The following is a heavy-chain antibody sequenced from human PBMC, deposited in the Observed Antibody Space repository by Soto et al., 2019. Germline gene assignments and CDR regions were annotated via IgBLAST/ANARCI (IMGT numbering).Heavy chain of an antibody. D-gene: IGHD6-13*01. CDR1: GGSISSYY. Sequence: SETLSLTCTVSGGSISSYYWSWIRQPPGKGLEWIGYIYYSGSTNYNPSLKSRVTISVDTSKNQFSLKLSSVTAADTAVYYCARVEQQLGYFDYWGQGTLVTVS. CDR3: ARVEQQLGYFDY. V-gene: IGHV4-59*01. J-gene: IGHJ4*02. CDR2: IYYSGST.